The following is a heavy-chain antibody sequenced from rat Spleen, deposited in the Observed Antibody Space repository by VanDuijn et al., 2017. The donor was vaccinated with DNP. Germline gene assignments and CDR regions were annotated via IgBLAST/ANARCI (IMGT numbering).Heavy chain of an antibody. J-gene: IGHJ2*01. CDR1: GFSFRNYY. V-gene: IGHV5-20*01. CDR2: VSHSDGIT. Sequence: EVQLVESGGGLVQPGRSLKLSCTASGFSFRNYYMAWVRQAPKKGLEWVAIVSHSDGITYYPDSVKGRFTISRDNSKSSLYLQMNSLKSEDTATYYCSTGVGGPDYRRQGVMVSVSS. CDR3: STGVGGPDY.